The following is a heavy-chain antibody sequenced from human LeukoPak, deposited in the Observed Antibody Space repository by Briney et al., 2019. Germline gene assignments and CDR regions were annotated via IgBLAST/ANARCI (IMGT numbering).Heavy chain of an antibody. CDR1: GFTFTTYW. V-gene: IGHV3-7*05. CDR3: ARGFDGYYGFDI. CDR2: INQDGSHK. Sequence: PGGSLRLSCAASGFTFTTYWMSWVRQAPGKGLEWVANINQDGSHKYYVDSVEGRFTISRDNAKNSVYLQMNSLRAEDRAVYYCARGFDGYYGFDIWGQATMVTV. J-gene: IGHJ3*02. D-gene: IGHD1-1*01.